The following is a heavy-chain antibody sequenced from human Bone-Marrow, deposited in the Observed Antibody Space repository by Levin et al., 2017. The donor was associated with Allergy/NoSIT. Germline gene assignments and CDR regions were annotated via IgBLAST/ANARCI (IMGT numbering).Heavy chain of an antibody. CDR1: GFAFTDYV. V-gene: IGHV3-30-3*01. J-gene: IGHJ4*02. Sequence: GGSLRLSCAASGFAFTDYVMHWVRQTPGKGLEWVAAISYDGSNQYYPDSVKGRFTISRDNSKNTLYLQMNSLRAEDTAVYYCARTTESKAMAGLTFVFWGQGTLVTVSS. CDR3: ARTTESKAMAGLTFVF. CDR2: ISYDGSNQ. D-gene: IGHD5-18*01.